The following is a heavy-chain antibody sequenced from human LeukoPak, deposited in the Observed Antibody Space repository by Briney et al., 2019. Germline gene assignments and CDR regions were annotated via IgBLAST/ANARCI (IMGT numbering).Heavy chain of an antibody. CDR1: GGSFSGYY. D-gene: IGHD6-19*01. Sequence: ASETLSLTCAVYGGSFSGYYWSWIRQPPGKGLEWIGEINHSGSTNYNPSLKSRVTISVDTSKNQFSLKLSSVTAADTAVYYCASGYSSGWYPYWGQGTLVTVSS. J-gene: IGHJ4*02. CDR2: INHSGST. CDR3: ASGYSSGWYPY. V-gene: IGHV4-34*01.